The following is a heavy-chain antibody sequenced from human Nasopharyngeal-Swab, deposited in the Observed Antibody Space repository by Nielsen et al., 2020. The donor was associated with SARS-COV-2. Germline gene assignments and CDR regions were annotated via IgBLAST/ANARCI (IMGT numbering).Heavy chain of an antibody. J-gene: IGHJ6*03. Sequence: SETLSLTCAVYGGSFSANYWGWIRQPPGKWLEWIAEINHSGSTNYNPSLKSRVTLPVDTSVKQFSLELTSVTAADTAVYYCARGLSGVVPAPFLGLGPYYYYYYMDVWGKGTTVTVSS. CDR1: GGSFSANY. CDR2: INHSGST. CDR3: ARGLSGVVPAPFLGLGPYYYYYYMDV. D-gene: IGHD2-2*01. V-gene: IGHV4-34*01.